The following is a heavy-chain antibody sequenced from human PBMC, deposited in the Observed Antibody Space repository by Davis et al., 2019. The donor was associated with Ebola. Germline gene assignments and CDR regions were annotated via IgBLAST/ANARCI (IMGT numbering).Heavy chain of an antibody. CDR2: IGAAGDT. J-gene: IGHJ5*01. CDR1: RFTFRSYD. D-gene: IGHD6-13*01. CDR3: ARAGFGSTWFDC. V-gene: IGHV3-13*01. Sequence: PGGSLRLSCAASRFTFRSYDMHWVRQATGKGLEWVSAIGAAGDTYYPVSVKGRFTISRENAKNSLYLQMNSLRAEDKAVYYCARAGFGSTWFDCWGQGSLVTVSS.